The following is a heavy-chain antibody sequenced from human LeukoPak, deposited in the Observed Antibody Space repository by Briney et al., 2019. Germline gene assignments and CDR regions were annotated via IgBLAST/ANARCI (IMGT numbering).Heavy chain of an antibody. J-gene: IGHJ6*02. V-gene: IGHV4-61*08. CDR1: GGSISSGDYY. CDR3: ARANYDFWSGYYYYYGMDV. CDR2: IYYSGST. Sequence: PSQTLSLTCTVSGGSISSGDYYWSWIRQPPGKGLEWIGYIYYSGSTNYNPSLKSRVTISVDTSKNQFSLKLSSVTAADTAVYYCARANYDFWSGYYYYYGMDVWGQGTTVTVSS. D-gene: IGHD3-3*01.